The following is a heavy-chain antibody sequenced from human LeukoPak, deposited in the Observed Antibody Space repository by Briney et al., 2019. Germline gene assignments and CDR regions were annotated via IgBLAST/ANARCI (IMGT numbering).Heavy chain of an antibody. D-gene: IGHD3-22*01. V-gene: IGHV4-59*08. CDR2: IYYSGST. J-gene: IGHJ4*02. Sequence: TSETLSLTCTVSGGSISSYYWSWIRQPPGKGLEWIGYIYYSGSTNYNPSLKSRVTISVDTSRNQFSLKLSSVTAADTAVYYCASFPTFYYDSSGFTYWGQGTLVTVSS. CDR1: GGSISSYY. CDR3: ASFPTFYYDSSGFTY.